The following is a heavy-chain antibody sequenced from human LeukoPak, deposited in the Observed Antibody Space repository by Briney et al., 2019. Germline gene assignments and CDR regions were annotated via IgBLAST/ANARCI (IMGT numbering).Heavy chain of an antibody. J-gene: IGHJ4*02. CDR1: GFTFDGYG. Sequence: GGSLRLSCAASGFTFDGYGMSWVRHAPGKGLEWVSGINWNGGSTGYADSGKGRFTISRDNAKNSLYLQMNSLRAEDTALYYCARESITYGSGSFDYWGQGTLVTVSS. CDR2: INWNGGST. D-gene: IGHD3-10*01. CDR3: ARESITYGSGSFDY. V-gene: IGHV3-20*04.